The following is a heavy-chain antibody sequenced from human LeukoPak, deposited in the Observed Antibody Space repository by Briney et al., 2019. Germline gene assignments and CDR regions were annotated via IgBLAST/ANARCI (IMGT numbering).Heavy chain of an antibody. CDR2: IKKDGSGK. D-gene: IGHD2-15*01. J-gene: IGHJ3*02. Sequence: GGSLRLSCAASGFSFREYWMSWVRQAPGKGLEWVANIKKDGSGKYYVDSVKGRFTISRDNDKNSLYLEISRLRAEDTAVYYCARETRHRIDSAFDIWGQGTVVTVSS. CDR1: GFSFREYW. V-gene: IGHV3-7*01. CDR3: ARETRHRIDSAFDI.